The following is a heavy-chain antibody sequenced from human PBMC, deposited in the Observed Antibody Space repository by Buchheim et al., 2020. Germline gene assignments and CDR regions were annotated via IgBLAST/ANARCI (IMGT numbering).Heavy chain of an antibody. J-gene: IGHJ6*02. CDR1: GYTFTGYY. D-gene: IGHD1-7*01. CDR2: INPNSGGT. Sequence: QVQLVQSGAEVKKPGASVKVSCKASGYTFTGYYMHWVRQAPGQGLEWMGWINPNSGGTNYAQKFQGKVTMTRDTSITTAYMELIRLRSDDTAVYYCARDRRYITGSTIYYYGMDVWGQGTT. V-gene: IGHV1-2*02. CDR3: ARDRRYITGSTIYYYGMDV.